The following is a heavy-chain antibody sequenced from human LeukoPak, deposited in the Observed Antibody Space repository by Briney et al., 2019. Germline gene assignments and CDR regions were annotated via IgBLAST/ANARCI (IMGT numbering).Heavy chain of an antibody. CDR2: ISTSGST. CDR3: ATRYSSSWFGEFDY. Sequence: PSETLSLTCTVSSGSISSSSYYWGWIRQPPGKGLESIGHISTSGSTNYNPSLKSRVTISVDTSKNQFSLKLSSVTAADTAVYYCATRYSSSWFGEFDYWGQGTLVTVSS. V-gene: IGHV4-39*01. CDR1: SGSISSSSYY. J-gene: IGHJ4*02. D-gene: IGHD6-13*01.